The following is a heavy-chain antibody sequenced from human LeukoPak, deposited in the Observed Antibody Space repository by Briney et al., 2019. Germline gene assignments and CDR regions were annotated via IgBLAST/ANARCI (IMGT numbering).Heavy chain of an antibody. Sequence: GGSLRLSCAASGFTFSSYAMHWARQAPGKGLEWVSSSGTRSGTKYYADSVMGRFTISRDSAMNSVSLQINSLRAEDTAVYYCLLQMTYGELSDPDFRGQGTLVTVSS. D-gene: IGHD3-16*02. CDR1: GFTFSSYA. CDR3: LLQMTYGELSDPDF. V-gene: IGHV3-21*01. CDR2: SGTRSGTK. J-gene: IGHJ4*02.